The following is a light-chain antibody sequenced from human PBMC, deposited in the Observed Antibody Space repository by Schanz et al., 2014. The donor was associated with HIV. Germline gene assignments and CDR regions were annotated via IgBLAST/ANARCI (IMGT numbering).Light chain of an antibody. Sequence: DIQMTQSPSSLSASVGDRVTITCRASQSISIYLNWYQQKPGKAPKLLISAASSLQSGVPSRFSGSGSGTDFTLTISSLQPEDFATYYCQKYNSAPLTFGPGTKVDIK. CDR2: AAS. CDR1: QSISIY. J-gene: IGKJ3*01. V-gene: IGKV1-39*01. CDR3: QKYNSAPLT.